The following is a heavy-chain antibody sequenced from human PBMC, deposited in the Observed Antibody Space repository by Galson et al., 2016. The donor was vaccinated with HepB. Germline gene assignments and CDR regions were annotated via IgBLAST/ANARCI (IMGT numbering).Heavy chain of an antibody. CDR2: IKQDGSEK. CDR1: GITFSSYW. Sequence: SLRLSCAASGITFSSYWTNWVRQAPGKGLEWVANIKQDGSEKYYVDSVKGRFTISRDNAKNSLYLQMNSLRAEDTAVYYCARGRGSESYSSFDYWGQGTLVTVSS. D-gene: IGHD3-10*01. CDR3: ARGRGSESYSSFDY. V-gene: IGHV3-7*01. J-gene: IGHJ4*02.